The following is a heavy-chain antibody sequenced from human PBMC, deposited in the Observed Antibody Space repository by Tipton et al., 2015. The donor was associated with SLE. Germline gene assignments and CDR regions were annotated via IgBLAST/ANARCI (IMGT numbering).Heavy chain of an antibody. CDR2: ISYSGRS. CDR3: ARRFRDSYYFDY. J-gene: IGHJ4*02. CDR1: GVSISDHS. Sequence: TLSLTCTVSGVSISDHSWGWIRQPPGKGLEWIEYISYSGRSNYNPSLKSQVTISLDTSKNQVSLKVSSVTAADTAVYYCARRFRDSYYFDYWGQGTLVTVSS. V-gene: IGHV4-59*08.